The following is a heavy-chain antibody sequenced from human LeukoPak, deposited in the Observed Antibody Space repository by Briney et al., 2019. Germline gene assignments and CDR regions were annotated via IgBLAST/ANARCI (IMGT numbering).Heavy chain of an antibody. Sequence: SETLSLTCTVSGGSISSSSYYWGWIRQPPGKGLEWIGSIYYSGSTYYNPSLKSRVTISVDTSKNQFSLKLSSVTAADTAVYYCARACVALDYWGQGTLVTVSS. CDR1: GGSISSSSYY. CDR2: IYYSGST. J-gene: IGHJ4*02. CDR3: ARACVALDY. V-gene: IGHV4-39*07. D-gene: IGHD5-12*01.